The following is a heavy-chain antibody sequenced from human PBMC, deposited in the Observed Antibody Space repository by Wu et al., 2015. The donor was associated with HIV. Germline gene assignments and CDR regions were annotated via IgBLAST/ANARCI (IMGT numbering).Heavy chain of an antibody. Sequence: QVQLVQSGAEVKKPGASVKVSCKTSGYTFNSYFIHWVRQAPGQGLEWMGIINPSAGTTTYAQKFQGRVTMTRDTSTTTVYMELSSLRSDDTAVYYCARDFGGGIFRLLPTTWGQGTLVTVSS. V-gene: IGHV1-46*02. CDR3: ARDFGGGIFRLLPTT. J-gene: IGHJ1*01. D-gene: IGHD3-3*01. CDR2: INPSAGTT. CDR1: GYTFNSYF.